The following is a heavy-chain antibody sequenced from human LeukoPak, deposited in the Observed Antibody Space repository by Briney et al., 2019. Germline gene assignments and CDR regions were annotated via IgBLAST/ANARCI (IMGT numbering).Heavy chain of an antibody. V-gene: IGHV3-23*01. D-gene: IGHD5-18*01. J-gene: IGHJ3*02. CDR3: AKGAYTPLVISFDI. CDR1: EFTFSSYG. CDR2: ITGSGGST. Sequence: PGGSLRLSCAASEFTFSSYGMHWVRQAPGKGLEWVSDITGSGGSTYYADSVKGRFTISRDNSKSTLYLQMNSLRAEDTAVYYCAKGAYTPLVISFDIWGQGTMVTVSS.